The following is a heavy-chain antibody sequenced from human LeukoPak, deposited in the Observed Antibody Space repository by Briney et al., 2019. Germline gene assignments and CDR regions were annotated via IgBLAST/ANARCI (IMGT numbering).Heavy chain of an antibody. Sequence: SVKVSCKASGGTFSSYAISWVRQAPGQGLEWMGGIIPISGTANYAQKFQGRVTITTDESTSTAYMELSSLRSEDTAVYYCANEPSIAAAGSDYWGQGTLSPSPQ. CDR1: GGTFSSYA. CDR2: IIPISGTA. V-gene: IGHV1-69*05. J-gene: IGHJ4*02. CDR3: ANEPSIAAAGSDY. D-gene: IGHD6-13*01.